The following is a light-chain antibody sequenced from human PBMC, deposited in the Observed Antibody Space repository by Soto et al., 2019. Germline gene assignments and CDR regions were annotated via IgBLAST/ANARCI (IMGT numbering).Light chain of an antibody. CDR2: AAS. CDR1: QSISSY. CDR3: QQSYSTPLT. J-gene: IGKJ4*01. Sequence: DIQMTQAPSSLSASVGDRVTITCRASQSISSYLNWYQQKPGKAPKLLICAASSLQSGVPSRFSGSGSGTGFTLTISSLQPEDFATYYCQQSYSTPLTFGGGTKVEIK. V-gene: IGKV1-39*01.